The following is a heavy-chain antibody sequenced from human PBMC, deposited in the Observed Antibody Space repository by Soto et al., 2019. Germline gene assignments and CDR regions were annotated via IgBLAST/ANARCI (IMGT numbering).Heavy chain of an antibody. CDR1: GYTFTSYG. CDR2: ISAYNGNT. CDR3: AREGAYGDYPYYYYGMDV. Sequence: ASVKVSCKASGYTFTSYGISWVRQAPGQGLEWMGWISAYNGNTNYAQKLQGRVTMTTDTSTSTAYMELRSLRSDDTAVYYCAREGAYGDYPYYYYGMDVWGQGTTVTVSS. V-gene: IGHV1-18*04. J-gene: IGHJ6*02. D-gene: IGHD4-17*01.